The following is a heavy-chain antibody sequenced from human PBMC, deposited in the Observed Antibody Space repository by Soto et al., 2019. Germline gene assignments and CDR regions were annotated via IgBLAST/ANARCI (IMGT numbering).Heavy chain of an antibody. J-gene: IGHJ4*02. Sequence: PGESLKISCKGSGYSFTSYWIGWVRQMPGKGLEWMGIIYPGDSDTRYSPSFQGQVTISADKSISTAYLQWSSLKASDTAMYYCASAQTYYYDSSGYYSDYWGQGTLVTVSS. CDR3: ASAQTYYYDSSGYYSDY. CDR2: IYPGDSDT. D-gene: IGHD3-22*01. V-gene: IGHV5-51*01. CDR1: GYSFTSYW.